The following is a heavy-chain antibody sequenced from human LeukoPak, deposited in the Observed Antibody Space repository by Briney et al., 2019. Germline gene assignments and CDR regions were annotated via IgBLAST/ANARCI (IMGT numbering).Heavy chain of an antibody. CDR3: AKDRDHDQYFFDY. V-gene: IGHV3-23*01. Sequence: SGGSLRLSCAASEFTFSSSAMSWVRPAPRQGLEWVSAISGSGGSTYYADSVQGRFTISRDNSKKTLYLHMSSLRAEDTAVYYCAKDRDHDQYFFDYWGQGALVTVSS. CDR1: EFTFSSSA. J-gene: IGHJ4*02. CDR2: ISGSGGST.